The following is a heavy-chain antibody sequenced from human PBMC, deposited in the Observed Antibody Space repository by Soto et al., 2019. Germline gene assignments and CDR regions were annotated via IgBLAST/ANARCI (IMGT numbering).Heavy chain of an antibody. J-gene: IGHJ5*02. Sequence: ASVKVSCKASGYTFTSYGISWVRQAPGQGLEWMGWISAYNGNTNYAQKLQGRVTMTTDTSTSTAYMELRSLRSDDTAVYYCARDQLEGYCTGGSCYSYGWFDPWGHGTLVTVSS. D-gene: IGHD2-15*01. CDR2: ISAYNGNT. V-gene: IGHV1-18*01. CDR1: GYTFTSYG. CDR3: ARDQLEGYCTGGSCYSYGWFDP.